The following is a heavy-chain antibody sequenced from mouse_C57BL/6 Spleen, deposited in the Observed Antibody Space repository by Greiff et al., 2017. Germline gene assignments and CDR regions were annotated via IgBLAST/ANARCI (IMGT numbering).Heavy chain of an antibody. CDR3: TRWGTTGVASDY. Sequence: QVQLKESGAELVRPGASVTLSCKASGYTFTDYEMHWVKQTPVHGLEWIGAIDPETGGTAYNQKFKGKAILTADKSSSTAYMELRSLTSEDSAVYYCTRWGTTGVASDYWGQGTTLTVSS. CDR1: GYTFTDYE. J-gene: IGHJ2*01. CDR2: IDPETGGT. V-gene: IGHV1-15*01. D-gene: IGHD1-1*01.